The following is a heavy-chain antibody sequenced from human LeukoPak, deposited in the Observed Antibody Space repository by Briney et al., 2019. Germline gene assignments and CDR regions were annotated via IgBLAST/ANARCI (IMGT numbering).Heavy chain of an antibody. D-gene: IGHD2-2*01. CDR3: ARVVPAGQFDP. CDR2: ISSSGSTI. J-gene: IGHJ5*02. CDR1: GFTFSDYY. Sequence: GGSLRLSCAASGFTFSDYYMSWIRQAPGKGLEWVSYISSSGSTIYYADSVKGRFTISRDNAKNSLYLQMSSLRAEDTAVYYCARVVPAGQFDPWGQGTLVTVSS. V-gene: IGHV3-11*04.